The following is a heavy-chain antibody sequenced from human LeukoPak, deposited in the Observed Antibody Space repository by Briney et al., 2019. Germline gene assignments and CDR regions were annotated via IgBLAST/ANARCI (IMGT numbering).Heavy chain of an antibody. CDR2: INPNSGGT. D-gene: IGHD6-6*01. V-gene: IGHV1-2*02. CDR1: GYSFTGDY. CDR3: ARSGIAARRVGP. J-gene: IGHJ5*02. Sequence: ASVKVSCKASGYSFTGDYMHWVRQAPGQGLEWMGWINPNSGGTNYAQKFQGRVTMTRDTSISTAYMELSRLRSDDTAVYYCARSGIAARRVGPWGQGTLVTVSS.